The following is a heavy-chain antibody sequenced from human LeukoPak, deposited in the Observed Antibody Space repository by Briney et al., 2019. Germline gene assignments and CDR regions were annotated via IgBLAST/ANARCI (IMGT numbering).Heavy chain of an antibody. CDR2: ISTSSSYI. CDR1: GFTFSSYS. J-gene: IGHJ6*03. V-gene: IGHV3-21*01. D-gene: IGHD5-18*01. CDR3: AREMFAGYSDGGYMDV. Sequence: ETGGSLRLSCAASGFTFSSYSMNWVRLAPGKGLEWVSSISTSSSYIYYADSGKGRFTNSRDNAKNSMYLQMNSLRAEDTAVYFCAREMFAGYSDGGYMDVWGKGTTVTVSS.